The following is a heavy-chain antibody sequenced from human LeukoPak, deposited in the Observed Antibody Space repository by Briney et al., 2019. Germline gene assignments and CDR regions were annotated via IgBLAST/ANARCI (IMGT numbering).Heavy chain of an antibody. V-gene: IGHV4-39*01. J-gene: IGHJ5*02. D-gene: IGHD2-2*01. CDR2: IYYSGST. CDR3: ARHLIVVVPAAPGRWFDP. Sequence: ASETLSLNCTVSGGSISSSSYYWGWIRQPPGKGLKWIASIYYSGSTYYNPSLKSRVTISVATSKNQFSLKLSSVTATDTAVYDCARHLIVVVPAAPGRWFDPWGQGTLVTVSS. CDR1: GGSISSSSYY.